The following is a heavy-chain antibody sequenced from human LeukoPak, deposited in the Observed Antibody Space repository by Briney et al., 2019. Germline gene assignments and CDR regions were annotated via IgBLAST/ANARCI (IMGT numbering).Heavy chain of an antibody. Sequence: SETLSLTCTVSGGSISSYYWSWIRQPAGKGLEWIGRIYTSGSTNYNPSLKSRVTMSVDTSKNQFSLKLSSVTAADTAVYYCARGKQGINVNYYYYMDVWGKGTTVTVSS. CDR2: IYTSGST. J-gene: IGHJ6*03. CDR1: GGSISSYY. CDR3: ARGKQGINVNYYYYMDV. V-gene: IGHV4-4*07. D-gene: IGHD3-16*01.